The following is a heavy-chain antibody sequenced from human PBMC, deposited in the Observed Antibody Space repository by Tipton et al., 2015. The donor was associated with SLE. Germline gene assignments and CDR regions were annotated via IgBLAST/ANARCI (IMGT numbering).Heavy chain of an antibody. V-gene: IGHV3-48*02. J-gene: IGHJ3*01. CDR1: GFTFSGDT. CDR3: ARDSVATRDAFDV. D-gene: IGHD4-23*01. CDR2: ISSGGSTI. Sequence: SLRLSCIASGFTFSGDTMNWVRQAPGKGLEWISYISSGGSTIYYADSVKGRFTISRDNAKNSLYLQMNSLREEDTAVYYCARDSVATRDAFDVWGQGTLVTVSS.